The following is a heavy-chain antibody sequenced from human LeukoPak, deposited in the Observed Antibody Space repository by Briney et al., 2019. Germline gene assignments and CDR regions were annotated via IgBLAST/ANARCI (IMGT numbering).Heavy chain of an antibody. CDR2: ISTGSSYI. Sequence: PGGSLRLSCAASGYSFSTYSMNWVRQAPGKGPEWVSFISTGSSYIYYADSVKGRFTISRDNAKKSLYLQMNSLRAEDTAVYFCARSFYDSSGYPNFDYWGQGTLVTVSS. CDR1: GYSFSTYS. V-gene: IGHV3-21*01. CDR3: ARSFYDSSGYPNFDY. J-gene: IGHJ4*02. D-gene: IGHD3-22*01.